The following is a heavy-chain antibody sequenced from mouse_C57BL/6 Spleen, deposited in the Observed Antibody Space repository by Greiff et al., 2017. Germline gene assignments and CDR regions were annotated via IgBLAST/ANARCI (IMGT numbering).Heavy chain of an antibody. CDR3: ARGRTTVVADY. CDR2: IDPSDSYT. CDR1: GYTFTSYW. D-gene: IGHD1-1*01. J-gene: IGHJ4*01. V-gene: IGHV1-69*01. Sequence: QVQLKQPGAELVMPGASVKLSCKASGYTFTSYWMHWVKQRPGQGLEWIGEIDPSDSYTNYNQKFKGKSTLTVDKSSSTAYMQLSSLTSEDSAVYYCARGRTTVVADYWGQGTSVTVSS.